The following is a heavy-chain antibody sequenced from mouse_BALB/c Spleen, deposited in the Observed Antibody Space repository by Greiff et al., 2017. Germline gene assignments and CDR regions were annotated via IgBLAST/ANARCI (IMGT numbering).Heavy chain of an antibody. D-gene: IGHD1-1*01. CDR1: GYAFSSSW. J-gene: IGHJ2*01. Sequence: VQLQQSGPELVKPGASVKISCKASGYAFSSSWMNWVKQRPGQGLEWIGRIYPGDGDTNYNGKFKGKATLTADKSSSTAYMQLSSLTSVDSAVYFCARSYYGSSPHFDYWGQGTTLTVSS. CDR3: ARSYYGSSPHFDY. V-gene: IGHV1-82*01. CDR2: IYPGDGDT.